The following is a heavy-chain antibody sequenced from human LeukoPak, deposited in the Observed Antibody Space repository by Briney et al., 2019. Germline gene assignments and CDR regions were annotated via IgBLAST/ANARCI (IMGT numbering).Heavy chain of an antibody. V-gene: IGHV3-23*01. D-gene: IGHD1-14*01. Sequence: GGSLRLSCAASRFIFANYAMGWVRQTPGKGLEWVSTISGSGDSTLYADSMKGRFTISRDNSRNTLYLQMNSLRAEDTAVYYCAREEPWGSAYGDVWAKGTTVTVSS. CDR3: AREEPWGSAYGDV. CDR1: RFIFANYA. CDR2: ISGSGDST. J-gene: IGHJ6*03.